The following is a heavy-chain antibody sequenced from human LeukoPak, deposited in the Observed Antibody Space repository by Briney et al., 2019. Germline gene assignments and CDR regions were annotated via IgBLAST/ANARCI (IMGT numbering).Heavy chain of an antibody. V-gene: IGHV3-23*01. CDR3: ANLYDDYVDGWFDP. D-gene: IGHD4-17*01. Sequence: GGSLRLSCAASGFTFSSYAMSWVRQAPGQELKGVSAISGSGGSTYYADSVKGRFTISRDNSKNTLYLQMHSLRAEATAVYYCANLYDDYVDGWFDPWGQGTLVTVSS. CDR2: ISGSGGST. CDR1: GFTFSSYA. J-gene: IGHJ5*02.